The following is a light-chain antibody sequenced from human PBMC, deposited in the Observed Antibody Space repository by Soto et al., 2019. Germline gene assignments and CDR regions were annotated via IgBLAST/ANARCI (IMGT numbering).Light chain of an antibody. V-gene: IGKV3-20*01. CDR1: QSVSSSY. CDR2: GAS. CDR3: QQYGSSRWT. Sequence: EIVLTQSPGTLSLSPGERATLSCRASQSVSSSYLAWYQQKPGQAPRLLIYGASSRATGIPDRFSGSGSGTAFTLTISRLEPEDCAVYYCQQYGSSRWTFGQGTKVEIK. J-gene: IGKJ1*01.